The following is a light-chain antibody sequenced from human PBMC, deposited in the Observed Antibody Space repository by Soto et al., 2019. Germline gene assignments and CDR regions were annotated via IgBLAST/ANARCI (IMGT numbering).Light chain of an antibody. CDR1: SSDVGGYNY. Sequence: QSVLTQPASVSGSPGQSITISCTGTSSDVGGYNYVSWYQQHPGKAPKLMIYEVSNRPSGVSNRFSGSKSGNTASPTISGLQAEDEADYYCSSYTSSSTLYVFGTGTKVTV. V-gene: IGLV2-14*01. CDR3: SSYTSSSTLYV. J-gene: IGLJ1*01. CDR2: EVS.